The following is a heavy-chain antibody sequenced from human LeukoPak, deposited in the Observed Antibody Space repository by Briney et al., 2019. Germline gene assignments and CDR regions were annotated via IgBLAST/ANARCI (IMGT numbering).Heavy chain of an antibody. J-gene: IGHJ4*02. CDR1: GYSFTSYW. CDR2: IYPGDSDT. CDR3: ARLTGYYDFWSATDF. D-gene: IGHD3-3*01. Sequence: GESLKISCKGSGYSFTSYWIGWVRQMPGKGLEWMGIIYPGDSDTRYSPSFQGQVTISADKSISTAYLQWSSLKASDTAMYYCARLTGYYDFWSATDFWGQGTLVTVSS. V-gene: IGHV5-51*01.